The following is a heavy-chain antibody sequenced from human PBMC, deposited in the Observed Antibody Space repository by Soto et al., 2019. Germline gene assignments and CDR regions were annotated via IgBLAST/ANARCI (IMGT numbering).Heavy chain of an antibody. J-gene: IGHJ3*02. CDR2: ISYDGSNK. CDR1: GFTFSSYG. V-gene: IGHV3-30*18. CDR3: ANSKRDIVVVVAATTDDAFDI. D-gene: IGHD2-15*01. Sequence: PGGSLRLSCAASGFTFSSYGMHWVRQAPGKGLEWVAVISYDGSNKYYADSVKGRFTISRDNSKNTLYLQMNSLRAEDTAVYYCANSKRDIVVVVAATTDDAFDIWGQGTMVTVSS.